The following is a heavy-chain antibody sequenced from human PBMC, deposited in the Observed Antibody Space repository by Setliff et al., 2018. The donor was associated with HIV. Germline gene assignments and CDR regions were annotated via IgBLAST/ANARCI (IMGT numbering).Heavy chain of an antibody. Sequence: ASVKVSCKASGYTFTSYDINWVRQATGQGLEWMGWMNPNSGDTGYAQKFQGRVTMTRNTSISTAHMELSSLRSEDTAVYYCARAYNFWTRGAFDIWGQGTMVTVSS. J-gene: IGHJ3*02. CDR2: MNPNSGDT. V-gene: IGHV1-8*02. CDR1: GYTFTSYD. D-gene: IGHD3-3*01. CDR3: ARAYNFWTRGAFDI.